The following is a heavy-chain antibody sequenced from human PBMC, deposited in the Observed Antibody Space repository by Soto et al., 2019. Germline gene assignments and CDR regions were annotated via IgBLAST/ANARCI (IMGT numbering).Heavy chain of an antibody. V-gene: IGHV1-69*01. Sequence: QVQLVQSGAEVKKPGSSVKVSCKASGGTFSSYAISWVRQAPGQGLERMGGIIPIFGTANYAQKFQARVTITADESTSTAYMELSSLRSEDTAVYYCARDRDLASGSWFAADYWGQGTLVTVSS. CDR3: ARDRDLASGSWFAADY. J-gene: IGHJ4*02. CDR2: IIPIFGTA. CDR1: GGTFSSYA. D-gene: IGHD6-13*01.